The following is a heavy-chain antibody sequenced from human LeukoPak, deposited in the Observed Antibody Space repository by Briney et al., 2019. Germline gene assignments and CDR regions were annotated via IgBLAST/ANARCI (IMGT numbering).Heavy chain of an antibody. V-gene: IGHV1-46*01. CDR1: GYTFTSYY. Sequence: ASVKVSCKASGYTFTSYYMHWVRQAPGRGLEWMGIINPSGGSTSYAQKFQGRVTMTRDTSTSTVYMELSSLRSEDTAVYYCARRYSSGWLLDYWGQGTLVTVSS. CDR2: INPSGGST. D-gene: IGHD6-19*01. CDR3: ARRYSSGWLLDY. J-gene: IGHJ4*02.